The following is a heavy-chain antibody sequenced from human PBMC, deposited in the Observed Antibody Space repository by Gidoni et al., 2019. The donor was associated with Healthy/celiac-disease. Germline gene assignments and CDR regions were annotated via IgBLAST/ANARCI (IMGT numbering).Heavy chain of an antibody. CDR3: ARRDPTVTTWGY. D-gene: IGHD4-17*01. V-gene: IGHV3-53*01. J-gene: IGHJ4*02. Sequence: EVELVESGGGLIKPGGSLRLHCAASGFTVSSNYMSWVRQAPGKGLEWVSVIYSGGSTYYADSVKGRFTISRDNSKNTLYLQMNSLRAEDTAVYYCARRDPTVTTWGYWGQGTLVTVSS. CDR2: IYSGGST. CDR1: GFTVSSNY.